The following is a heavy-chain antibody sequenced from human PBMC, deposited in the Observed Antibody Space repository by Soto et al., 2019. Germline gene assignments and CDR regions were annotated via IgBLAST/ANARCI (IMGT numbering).Heavy chain of an antibody. CDR3: VKDFSVTTAGGTFES. V-gene: IGHV3-30*18. CDR2: ISFDGYNK. Sequence: QVQLVESGGGVVQPGRSLRLSCAASGFTFSNYGMHWVRQTPGQGLEWVAVISFDGYNKYYADSVKGRFRISRDNSRDTLSLQMSRLRADDTAVYYCVKDFSVTTAGGTFESWGQGTLVTVSS. D-gene: IGHD4-17*01. J-gene: IGHJ4*02. CDR1: GFTFSNYG.